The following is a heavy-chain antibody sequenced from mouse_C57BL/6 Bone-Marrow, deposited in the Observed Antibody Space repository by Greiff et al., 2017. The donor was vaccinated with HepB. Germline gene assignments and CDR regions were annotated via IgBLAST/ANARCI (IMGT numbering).Heavy chain of an antibody. Sequence: QVQLQQSGPELVKPGASVKISCKASGYAFSSSWMNWVKQRRGKGLEWIGRIYPGDGDTNYNGKFKGKATLTADKSSSTAYMQLSSLTSEDSAVYFCARWDYYGSRHDYWGQGTTLTVSS. J-gene: IGHJ2*01. D-gene: IGHD1-1*01. V-gene: IGHV1-82*01. CDR1: GYAFSSSW. CDR2: IYPGDGDT. CDR3: ARWDYYGSRHDY.